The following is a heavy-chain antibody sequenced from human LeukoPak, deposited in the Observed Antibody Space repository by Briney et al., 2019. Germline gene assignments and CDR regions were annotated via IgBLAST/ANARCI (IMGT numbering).Heavy chain of an antibody. J-gene: IGHJ6*03. V-gene: IGHV3-23*01. Sequence: PGGSLRLSCAASRFIFSAYAMNWVRQAPGKGLEWVSGISGSAGSTYYADSVKGRFTISRDNSKNRLYLQMNSLRAEDTAVYYCAKEAYYYYMDVWGKGTTVTVSS. CDR3: AKEAYYYYMDV. CDR1: RFIFSAYA. CDR2: ISGSAGST.